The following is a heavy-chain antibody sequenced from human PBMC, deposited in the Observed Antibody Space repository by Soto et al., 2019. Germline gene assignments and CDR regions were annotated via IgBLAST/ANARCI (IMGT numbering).Heavy chain of an antibody. J-gene: IGHJ5*02. CDR2: IIPIFGTA. CDR1: GGTFSSYA. Sequence: QVQLVQSGAEVKKPGSSVKVSCKASGGTFSSYAISWVRQAPGQGLEWMGGIIPIFGTANYAQKFQGRVTITADESTSTAYMELSSLRSEDTAVYYCARSEEGYCSGGSCYVKWFDPWGQETLVTVSS. D-gene: IGHD2-15*01. CDR3: ARSEEGYCSGGSCYVKWFDP. V-gene: IGHV1-69*01.